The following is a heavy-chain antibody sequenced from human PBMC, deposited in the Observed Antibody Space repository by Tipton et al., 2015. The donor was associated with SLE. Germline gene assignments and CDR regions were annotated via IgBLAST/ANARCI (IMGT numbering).Heavy chain of an antibody. V-gene: IGHV3-23*01. Sequence: SLRLSCAASGFTFSRCAMSWVRQAPGKGLEWVSVINDSGDTTYYADSVKGRFTISRDNSKNTLYLQMNSLRAEDTAVYYCARGVGYYYYMDVWGKGTTVTVSS. CDR1: GFTFSRCA. CDR2: INDSGDTT. J-gene: IGHJ6*03. CDR3: ARGVGYYYYMDV. D-gene: IGHD1-26*01.